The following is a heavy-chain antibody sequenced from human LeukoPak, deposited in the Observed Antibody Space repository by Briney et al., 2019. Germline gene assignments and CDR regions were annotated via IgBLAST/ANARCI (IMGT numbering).Heavy chain of an antibody. Sequence: GGSLRLSCAASGITLSVYWMSWVRQAPGKGLEWVANIKQDGSEKYYRDSVQGRFTISRDNAKNSLYLQMNSLRAEDTALYYCAREPPTGRPNVFDMWGLGTMVTVS. CDR3: AREPPTGRPNVFDM. J-gene: IGHJ3*02. V-gene: IGHV3-7*01. CDR2: IKQDGSEK. CDR1: GITLSVYW.